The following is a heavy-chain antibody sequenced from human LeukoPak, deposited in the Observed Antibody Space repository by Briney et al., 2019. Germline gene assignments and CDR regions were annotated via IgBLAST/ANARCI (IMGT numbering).Heavy chain of an antibody. CDR1: GGSISSSSYY. V-gene: IGHV4-39*07. D-gene: IGHD3-10*01. CDR2: IYYSGST. J-gene: IGHJ4*02. Sequence: PSETLSLTCTVSGGSISSSSYYWGWIRQPPGKGLEWIGSIYYSGSTYYNPSLKSRVTISVDTSKNQFSLNLSSVTAADTAVYYCARAPTLITMVREYGFDYWGQGTLVTVSS. CDR3: ARAPTLITMVREYGFDY.